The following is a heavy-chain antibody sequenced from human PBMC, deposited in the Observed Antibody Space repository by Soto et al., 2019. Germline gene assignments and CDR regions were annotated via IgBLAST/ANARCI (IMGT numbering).Heavy chain of an antibody. CDR3: ARQVIVGATPFDY. CDR1: GGSISSGGYY. J-gene: IGHJ4*02. Sequence: SETLSLTCTVSGGSISSGGYYWSWIRQHPGKGLEWIGYIYYSGSTYYNPSLKSRVTISVDTSKNQFSLKLSSVTAADTAVYYCARQVIVGATPFDYWGQGTLVTVSS. D-gene: IGHD1-26*01. V-gene: IGHV4-31*03. CDR2: IYYSGST.